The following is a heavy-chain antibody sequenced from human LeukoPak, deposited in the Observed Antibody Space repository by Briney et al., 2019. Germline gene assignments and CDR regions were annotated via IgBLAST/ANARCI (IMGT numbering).Heavy chain of an antibody. CDR3: AKKGYSNGWRDSYYFDC. CDR1: GFTLSSYA. CDR2: IRSDGSNK. V-gene: IGHV3-30*02. J-gene: IGHJ4*02. D-gene: IGHD6-19*01. Sequence: GGSLRLSCAASGFTLSSYAMSWVRQAPGKGLEWVAFIRSDGSNKYYADSVKGRFTISRDHSKLYLQMNSLRAEDTAVYYCAKKGYSNGWRDSYYFDCWGQGTLVTVSS.